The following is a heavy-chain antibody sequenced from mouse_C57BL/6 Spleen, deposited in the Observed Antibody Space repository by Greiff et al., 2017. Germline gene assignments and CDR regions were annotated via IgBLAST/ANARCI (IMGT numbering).Heavy chain of an antibody. CDR3: ANGEDYFDY. V-gene: IGHV1-59*01. CDR1: GYTFTSYW. Sequence: QVQLQQPGAELVRPGTSVKLSCKASGYTFTSYWMHWVKQRPGQGLEWIGVIDPSDSYTNYNQKFKGKATLTVDTSSSTAYMQLSSLTSEDSAVYYCANGEDYFDYRGQGTTLTVSS. J-gene: IGHJ2*01. CDR2: IDPSDSYT.